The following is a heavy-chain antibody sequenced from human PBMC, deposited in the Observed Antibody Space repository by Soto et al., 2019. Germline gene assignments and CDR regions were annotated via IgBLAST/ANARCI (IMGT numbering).Heavy chain of an antibody. D-gene: IGHD2-21*01. CDR3: VQERLRDFDW. CDR1: GFTFDAYT. J-gene: IGHJ4*02. V-gene: IGHV3-43*01. CDR2: VTWDGGST. Sequence: EVQLVESGGVLLQPGGSLRLSCAASGFTFDAYTMHWVRQAPGKGLEWVSLVTWDGGSTFYADFAKGRFTISRDNSNNFLSLQMNSLRTVDTALYYCVQERLRDFDWWGQGTQVTVSS.